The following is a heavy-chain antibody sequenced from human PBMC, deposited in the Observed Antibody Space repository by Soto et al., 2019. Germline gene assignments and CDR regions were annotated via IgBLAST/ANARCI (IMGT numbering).Heavy chain of an antibody. CDR3: ARDNDGLDYYDSSGYYYGY. CDR1: GFTFSSYS. J-gene: IGHJ4*02. CDR2: ISSSSSYI. V-gene: IGHV3-21*01. Sequence: GGSLRLSCAASGFTFSSYSMNWVRQAPGKGLEWVSSISSSSSYIYYADSVKGRFTISRDNAKNSLYLQMNSLRAEDTAVYYCARDNDGLDYYDSSGYYYGYWGQGTLVTVS. D-gene: IGHD3-22*01.